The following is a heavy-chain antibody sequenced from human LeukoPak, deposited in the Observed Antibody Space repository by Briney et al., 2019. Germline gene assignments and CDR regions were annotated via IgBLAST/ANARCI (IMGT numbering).Heavy chain of an antibody. CDR2: ISAYNGNT. D-gene: IGHD6-13*01. CDR1: GYTFTNYG. Sequence: GASVKVSCKASGYTFTNYGISWVRQAPGQGLEWMGWISAYNGNTNYAQKLQGRVTMTTDTSTSTAHMELRSLRSDDTAVYYCARFSSRAAAGYWGQGTLVTVSS. CDR3: ARFSSRAAAGY. J-gene: IGHJ4*02. V-gene: IGHV1-18*01.